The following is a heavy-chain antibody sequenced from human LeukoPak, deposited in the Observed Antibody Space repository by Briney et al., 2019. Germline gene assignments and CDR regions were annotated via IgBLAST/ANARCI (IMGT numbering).Heavy chain of an antibody. Sequence: GGSLRLSCVASGFTFSSYWMQWVRQAPGEGPGWGSRINNDGSSAIYADSVKGRFTISRDNAKNTVYLQMNSLRAEDTAVYYCTTLIHYYDINVDHWGQGTLVTVSS. CDR3: TTLIHYYDINVDH. V-gene: IGHV3-74*01. CDR1: GFTFSSYW. CDR2: INNDGSSA. D-gene: IGHD3-22*01. J-gene: IGHJ4*02.